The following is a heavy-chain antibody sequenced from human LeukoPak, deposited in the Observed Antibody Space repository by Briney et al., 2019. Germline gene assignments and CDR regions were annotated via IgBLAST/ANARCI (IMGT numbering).Heavy chain of an antibody. D-gene: IGHD5-12*01. CDR1: GYTFTGYY. J-gene: IGHJ1*01. CDR3: AREYSASEH. CDR2: INPGNGGT. Sequence: ASVKVSCKASGYTFTGYYIHWVRQAPGQGLEWMGWINPGNGGTHYAQKFQGRITATSDTSITTSYMELSRLTSDDTALYYCAREYSASEHWGQGSLVTVSS. V-gene: IGHV1-2*02.